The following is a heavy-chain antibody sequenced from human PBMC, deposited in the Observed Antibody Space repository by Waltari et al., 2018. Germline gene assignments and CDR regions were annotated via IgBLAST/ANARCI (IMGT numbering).Heavy chain of an antibody. Sequence: EVQLVESGGGLVKPGGSLRLSCAASGFTFSSYSMNWVRQAPGKGLEWVSSISSSSSYIYYADSVKGRFTISRDNAKNSLYLQMNSLRAEDTAVYYCARVTHSWPPDHYYYMDVWGKGTTVTISS. J-gene: IGHJ6*03. D-gene: IGHD6-13*01. CDR3: ARVTHSWPPDHYYYMDV. CDR1: GFTFSSYS. V-gene: IGHV3-21*01. CDR2: ISSSSSYI.